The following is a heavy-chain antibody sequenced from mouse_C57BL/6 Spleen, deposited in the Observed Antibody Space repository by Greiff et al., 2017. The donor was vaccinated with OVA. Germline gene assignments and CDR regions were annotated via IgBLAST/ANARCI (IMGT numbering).Heavy chain of an antibody. CDR3: ARDLFSAWFAY. V-gene: IGHV5-4*01. Sequence: EVQLVESGGGLVKPGGSLKLSCAASGFTFSSYAMSWVRQTPEKRLEWVATITDGGSYTYYPDNVKGRFTISRDNAKNNLYLQMSHLKSEDTAMYYCARDLFSAWFAYWGQGTLVTVSA. CDR1: GFTFSSYA. CDR2: ITDGGSYT. J-gene: IGHJ3*01.